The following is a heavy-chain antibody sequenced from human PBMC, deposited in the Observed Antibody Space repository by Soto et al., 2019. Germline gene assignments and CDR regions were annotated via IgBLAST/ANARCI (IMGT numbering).Heavy chain of an antibody. CDR2: ISHDGSNK. J-gene: IGHJ6*02. D-gene: IGHD3-22*01. V-gene: IGHV3-30-3*01. Sequence: QVQLVESGGGVVQPGRSLRLSCAASGFTFSSYAMHWVRQAPGKGLEWVAVISHDGSNKYYADSVKGRFTISRDNSKNTLYLQMNSLRADDTAVYYCARTYYYGSSDYYGPRDYYYGMDVWGQGTTVTVSS. CDR3: ARTYYYGSSDYYGPRDYYYGMDV. CDR1: GFTFSSYA.